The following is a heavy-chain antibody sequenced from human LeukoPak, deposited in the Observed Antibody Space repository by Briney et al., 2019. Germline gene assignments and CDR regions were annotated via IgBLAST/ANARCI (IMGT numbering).Heavy chain of an antibody. J-gene: IGHJ4*02. V-gene: IGHV4-34*01. D-gene: IGHD1-14*01. CDR2: ITHSGST. CDR1: GGSFSGYY. Sequence: PSETLSLTCAVYGGSFSGYYWSWIRQPPGKGLEWIGDITHSGSTNYNPSLKSRVTISVDTSKNQFSLRLSSVTAADTAVYYCARKTGSRYHSHYWGQGTLVTVSS. CDR3: ARKTGSRYHSHY.